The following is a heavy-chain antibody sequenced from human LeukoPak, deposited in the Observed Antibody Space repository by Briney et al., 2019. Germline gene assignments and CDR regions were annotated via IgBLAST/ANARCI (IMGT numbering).Heavy chain of an antibody. CDR1: GLTFDDYA. CDR3: AKDIIPTYSSGWYYYYGMDV. D-gene: IGHD6-19*01. V-gene: IGHV3-9*01. J-gene: IGHJ6*02. Sequence: PGGSLRLSCAASGLTFDDYAMHWVRQAPGKGLEWVSGISWNSGSIGYADSVKGRFTISRDNAKNSLYLQMNSLRAEDTALYYCAKDIIPTYSSGWYYYYGMDVWGQGTTVTVSS. CDR2: ISWNSGSI.